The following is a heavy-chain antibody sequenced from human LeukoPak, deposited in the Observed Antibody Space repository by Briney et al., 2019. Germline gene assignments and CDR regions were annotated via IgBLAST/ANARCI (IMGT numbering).Heavy chain of an antibody. CDR3: ARAYYYDSSGADDAFDI. V-gene: IGHV1-2*02. CDR1: GYTFTSYG. CDR2: INPNSGGT. Sequence: ASVKVSCKASGYTFTSYGISWVRQAPGQGLEWMGWINPNSGGTNYAQKFQGRVTMTRDTSISTAYMELSRLRSDDTAVYYCARAYYYDSSGADDAFDIWGQGTMVTVSS. D-gene: IGHD3-22*01. J-gene: IGHJ3*02.